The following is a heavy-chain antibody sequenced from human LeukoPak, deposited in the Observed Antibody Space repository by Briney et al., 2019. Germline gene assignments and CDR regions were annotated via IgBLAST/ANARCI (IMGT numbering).Heavy chain of an antibody. D-gene: IGHD1-1*01. Sequence: ASVKVSCKASGYTFTSYGISGVRQAPGRGREWMGWISAYNGNTNYAQKLQGRVTMTTDTSTSTAYMEMRSLRSHDTAVYYCAREVWLERRPLDYWGAGTLVTVSS. CDR3: AREVWLERRPLDY. CDR1: GYTFTSYG. CDR2: ISAYNGNT. J-gene: IGHJ4*02. V-gene: IGHV1-18*01.